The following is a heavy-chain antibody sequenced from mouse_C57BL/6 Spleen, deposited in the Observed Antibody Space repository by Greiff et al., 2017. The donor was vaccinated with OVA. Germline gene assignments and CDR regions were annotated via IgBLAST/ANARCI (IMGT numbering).Heavy chain of an antibody. D-gene: IGHD2-5*01. Sequence: QVQLQQSGAELARPGASVKMSCKASGYTFTSYTMHWVKQRPGQGLEWIGYINPSSGYTKYNQKFKDKATLTADKSSSTAYMQLSSLTSEDSAVYYCAREGGSNYDYAMDYWGQGTSVTVSS. CDR2: INPSSGYT. J-gene: IGHJ4*01. CDR3: AREGGSNYDYAMDY. V-gene: IGHV1-4*01. CDR1: GYTFTSYT.